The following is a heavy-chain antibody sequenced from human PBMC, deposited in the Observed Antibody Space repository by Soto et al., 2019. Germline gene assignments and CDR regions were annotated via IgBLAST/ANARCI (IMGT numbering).Heavy chain of an antibody. D-gene: IGHD6-19*01. CDR1: GYSFTNYG. CDR2: ISAYNGDT. V-gene: IGHV1-18*01. J-gene: IGHJ6*03. CDR3: ARDRGVAPPVAGNSHYYYYMDV. Sequence: QDQLVQSGGEVKKPGASVKVSCKASGYSFTNYGITWVRQAPGQGFEWMGWISAYNGDTNYAQKLQGRVTMTTDASTSTAYLELWSLRSDDSAVYYCARDRGVAPPVAGNSHYYYYMDVWGKGTTVTVSS.